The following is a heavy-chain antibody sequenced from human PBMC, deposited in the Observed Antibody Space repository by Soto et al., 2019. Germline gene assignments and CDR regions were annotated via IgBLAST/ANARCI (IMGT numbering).Heavy chain of an antibody. Sequence: SETLSLTCTVSGGSISSYYWSWIRQPPGKGLEWIGYIYYSGSTNYNPSLKSRVTISVDTSKNQFSLKLSSVTAADTAVYYCARESFLANFDYWGQGTLVTVSS. V-gene: IGHV4-59*01. CDR2: IYYSGST. D-gene: IGHD3-16*02. CDR3: ARESFLANFDY. J-gene: IGHJ4*02. CDR1: GGSISSYY.